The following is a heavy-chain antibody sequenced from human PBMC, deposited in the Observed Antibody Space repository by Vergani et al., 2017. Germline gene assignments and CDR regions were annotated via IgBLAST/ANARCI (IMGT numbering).Heavy chain of an antibody. CDR3: AREVKYYYGSGSYYNVIYFDY. CDR1: GGSISSGSYY. Sequence: QVHLQESGPGLVKPSQTLSLTCTVSGGSISSGSYYWSWIRQPAGKGLEWIGRIYTSGSTNYNPSLKSRVTISVDTSKNQFSLKLSSVTAADTAVYYCAREVKYYYGSGSYYNVIYFDYWGQGTLVTVSS. V-gene: IGHV4-61*02. CDR2: IYTSGST. J-gene: IGHJ4*02. D-gene: IGHD3-10*01.